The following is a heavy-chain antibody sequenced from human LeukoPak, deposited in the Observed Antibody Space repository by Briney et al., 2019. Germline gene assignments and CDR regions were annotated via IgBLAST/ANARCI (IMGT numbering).Heavy chain of an antibody. CDR3: AREGGNWGEGYFDY. CDR1: EFTFSDYY. J-gene: IGHJ4*02. D-gene: IGHD7-27*01. Sequence: KAGGSLRLSCAASEFTFSDYYMSWIRQVPGKGLEWVSYISGSSSTMYYANSVKGRFTISRDNGKNLLYLQMNSLRAEDTAVYYCAREGGNWGEGYFDYWGQGTLVTVSS. CDR2: ISGSSSTM. V-gene: IGHV3-11*01.